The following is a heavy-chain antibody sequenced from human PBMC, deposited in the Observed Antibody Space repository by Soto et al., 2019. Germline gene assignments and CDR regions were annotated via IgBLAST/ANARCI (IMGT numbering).Heavy chain of an antibody. CDR1: GGSISSYY. D-gene: IGHD2-8*01. Sequence: PSETLSLTCTVSGGSISSYYWSWIRQPPGKGLEWIGELYPSGGAAYNPSLQNRATISVDYSQNHLSLTLTSVTAADTAVYYCARCLHCSNGGRFDPWGQGALVTVSS. V-gene: IGHV4-4*09. CDR3: ARCLHCSNGGRFDP. CDR2: LYPSGGA. J-gene: IGHJ5*02.